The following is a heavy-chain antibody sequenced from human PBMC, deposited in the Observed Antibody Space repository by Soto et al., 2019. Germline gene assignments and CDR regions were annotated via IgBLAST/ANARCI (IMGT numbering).Heavy chain of an antibody. Sequence: LRLSCAASGFTFSNAWMNWVRQAPGKGLEWVGRIKSKTDGGTTDYAAPVKGRFTISRDDSKNTLYLQMNSLKTEDTAVYYCASLIAAAGPPHSPRYYYGMDVWGQGTTVTSP. CDR1: GFTFSNAW. CDR2: IKSKTDGGTT. J-gene: IGHJ6*02. CDR3: ASLIAAAGPPHSPRYYYGMDV. V-gene: IGHV3-15*07. D-gene: IGHD6-13*01.